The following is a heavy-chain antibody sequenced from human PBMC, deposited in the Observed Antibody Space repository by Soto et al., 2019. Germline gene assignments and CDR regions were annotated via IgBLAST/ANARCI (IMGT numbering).Heavy chain of an antibody. J-gene: IGHJ6*02. Sequence: ASVKVSCKTSGYTFTSYDINWVRQAPGQGLEWVGWMNTNSDDTRSAQKFRGRLTLTRDKSMRAVYMKLSNLRPDNSAVYYCAREWSAAGHFYGMDVWGQGTTVTVSS. V-gene: IGHV1-8*01. CDR3: AREWSAAGHFYGMDV. CDR1: GYTFTSYD. D-gene: IGHD6-13*01. CDR2: MNTNSDDT.